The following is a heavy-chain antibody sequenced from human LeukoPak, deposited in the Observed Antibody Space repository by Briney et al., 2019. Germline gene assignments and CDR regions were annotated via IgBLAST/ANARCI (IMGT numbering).Heavy chain of an antibody. V-gene: IGHV3-7*01. J-gene: IGHJ4*02. CDR3: ARDLDGYNNNPCFEIDY. CDR1: GFTFSFYW. Sequence: PGGSLRLSCAASGFTFSFYWMNWVRQAPGKGLEWVANMDQHGSEKYYVGSVKGRFTISRDNAKNSLYLQMNSLRAEDTAVYYCARDLDGYNNNPCFEIDYWGQGTLVTVSS. CDR2: MDQHGSEK. D-gene: IGHD5-24*01.